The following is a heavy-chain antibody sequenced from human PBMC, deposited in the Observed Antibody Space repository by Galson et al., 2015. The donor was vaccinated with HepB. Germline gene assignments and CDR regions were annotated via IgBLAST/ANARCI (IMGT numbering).Heavy chain of an antibody. CDR2: IYSGGST. Sequence: SLRLSCAASGFTVSSNYMSWVRQAPGKGLEWVSVIYSGGSTYYADSVKGRFTISRDNSKNTLYLQMNSLRAEDTAVYYCARDRADYGGNYGYFDLWGRGTLVTVSS. V-gene: IGHV3-53*01. D-gene: IGHD4-23*01. CDR3: ARDRADYGGNYGYFDL. J-gene: IGHJ2*01. CDR1: GFTVSSNY.